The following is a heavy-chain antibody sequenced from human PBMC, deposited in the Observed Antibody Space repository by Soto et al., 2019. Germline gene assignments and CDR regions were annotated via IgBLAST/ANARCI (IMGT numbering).Heavy chain of an antibody. CDR2: IYYSGTT. CDR1: SGSIGTYF. CDR3: ARGRGGTYDAFDI. D-gene: IGHD1-26*01. Sequence: QVQLRESGPGLVKPSETLSLTCTVSSGSIGTYFWSWIRQPPGKGLEWIGYIYYSGTTKYNPSLKSLVTIFLDTFKNQFSLRLGSVTAADTAVYYCARGRGGTYDAFDIWGQGTLVTVSS. V-gene: IGHV4-59*01. J-gene: IGHJ3*02.